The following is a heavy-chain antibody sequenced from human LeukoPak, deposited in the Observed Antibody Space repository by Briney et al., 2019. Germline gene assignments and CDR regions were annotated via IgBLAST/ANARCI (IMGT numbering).Heavy chain of an antibody. J-gene: IGHJ4*02. CDR2: IYYSGST. D-gene: IGHD3-10*01. CDR1: GGSISSSSYY. Sequence: SETLSLTCTVSGGSISSSSYYWGWIRQPPGKGLEWIGSIYYSGSTYYNPSLKSRVTISVDTPKNQFSLKLSSVTAADTAVYYCARRFVKVRGPSDYWGQGTLVTVSS. CDR3: ARRFVKVRGPSDY. V-gene: IGHV4-39*01.